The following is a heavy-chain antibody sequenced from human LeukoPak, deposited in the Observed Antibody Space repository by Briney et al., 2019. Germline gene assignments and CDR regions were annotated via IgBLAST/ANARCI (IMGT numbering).Heavy chain of an antibody. CDR1: GFTFSSYG. V-gene: IGHV3-23*01. CDR3: AKRVPYSSSSIYFDS. J-gene: IGHJ4*02. Sequence: GGSLSLSCAASGFTFSSYGMSWVRQAPGKGLEWVSAISDSGSDTYYADSVKGRFTISKDNSKNTLFLRMNSLRAEDTAVYYCAKRVPYSSSSIYFDSWGQGNLVPVSS. CDR2: ISDSGSDT. D-gene: IGHD6-6*01.